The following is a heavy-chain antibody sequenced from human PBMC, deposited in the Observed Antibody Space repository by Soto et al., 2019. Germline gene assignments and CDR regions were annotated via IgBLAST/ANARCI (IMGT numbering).Heavy chain of an antibody. CDR1: GYSFTSYW. Sequence: PGESLKISCKGSGYSFTSYWLSWVRQIPGKGLEWMGRIDPSESYTNYSPSFQGHVTISADKSISTAYLQWSSRKASDTAMYYCEGYVYDYYGMDVWGKGTTVTVS. V-gene: IGHV5-10-1*01. CDR3: EGYVYDYYGMDV. D-gene: IGHD3-16*01. J-gene: IGHJ6*04. CDR2: IDPSESYT.